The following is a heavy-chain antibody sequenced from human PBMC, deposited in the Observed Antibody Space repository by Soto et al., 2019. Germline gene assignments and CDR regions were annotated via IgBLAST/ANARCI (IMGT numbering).Heavy chain of an antibody. CDR1: GYTFTSYD. CDR2: MNPNSGNT. CDR3: ARVKVDYCSGGSCYYFDY. D-gene: IGHD2-15*01. J-gene: IGHJ4*02. Sequence: ASVKVSCKASGYTFTSYDINWVRQATGQGLEWMGWMNPNSGNTGYAQRFQGRVTMTRNTSISTAYMELSSLRSEDTAVYYCARVKVDYCSGGSCYYFDYWGQGTLVTVSS. V-gene: IGHV1-8*01.